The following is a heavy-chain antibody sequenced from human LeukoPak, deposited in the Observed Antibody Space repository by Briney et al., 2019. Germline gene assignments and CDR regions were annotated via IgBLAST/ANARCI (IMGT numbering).Heavy chain of an antibody. CDR1: GTTFSRSA. V-gene: IGHV1-69*05. D-gene: IGHD1-26*01. Sequence: GASVKVSCKASGTTFSRSAINWVRQAPGQGLEWMGGVIPILGTTNYAQKFQDRVSITTDESTSTAYMEVTSLRSVDTAVYYCARDDGSATMGFDSWGQGTLVTVSS. CDR3: ARDDGSATMGFDS. CDR2: VIPILGTT. J-gene: IGHJ4*02.